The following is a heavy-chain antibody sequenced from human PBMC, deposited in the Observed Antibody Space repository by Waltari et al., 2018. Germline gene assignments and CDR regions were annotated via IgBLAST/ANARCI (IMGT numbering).Heavy chain of an antibody. CDR1: GFTFSRYA. D-gene: IGHD3-22*01. J-gene: IGHJ4*02. V-gene: IGHV3-30-3*01. CDR3: ARDIAYHDSSGYYPYYFDY. CDR2: ISYDGSHK. Sequence: QVQLVESGGGVVQPGRSLRLSCAASGFTFSRYALHWVRQAPGKGLEWVAVISYDGSHKYYADSVKGRFTISRDSSKNTLCLQMNSLRVDDTAVYYCARDIAYHDSSGYYPYYFDYWGQGALVTVSS.